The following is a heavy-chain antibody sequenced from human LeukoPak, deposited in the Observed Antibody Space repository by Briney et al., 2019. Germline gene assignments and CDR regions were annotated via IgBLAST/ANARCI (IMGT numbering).Heavy chain of an antibody. CDR3: AKEMSSSWYGYSFDY. CDR1: GFTFSNYG. Sequence: GGSLRLSCAASGFTFSNYGIHWVRQAPGKGLEWVAFIRYDGSNKYYSDSVKGRFTISRDNSKNTLYLQMNSLRAEDTAVYYCAKEMSSSWYGYSFDYWGQGTLVTVSS. D-gene: IGHD6-13*01. J-gene: IGHJ4*02. V-gene: IGHV3-30*02. CDR2: IRYDGSNK.